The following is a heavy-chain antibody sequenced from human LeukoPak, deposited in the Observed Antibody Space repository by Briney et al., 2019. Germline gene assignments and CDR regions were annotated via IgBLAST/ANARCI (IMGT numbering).Heavy chain of an antibody. CDR2: ISNDESTI. CDR3: ARDVGT. D-gene: IGHD7-27*01. CDR1: GFSFSSYW. V-gene: IGHV3-74*01. Sequence: GGSLRLSCAAPGFSFSSYWMHWVRHAPGKGPVWVSLISNDESTIIYTDSVKGRFTISRDNAKNTLYLQMSSLRAEDTAVYYCARDVGTWGQGTLVTVSS. J-gene: IGHJ5*02.